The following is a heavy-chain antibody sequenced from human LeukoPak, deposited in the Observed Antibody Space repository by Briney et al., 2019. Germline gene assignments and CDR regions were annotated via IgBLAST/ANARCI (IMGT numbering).Heavy chain of an antibody. D-gene: IGHD3-9*01. Sequence: ASVKVSCKASGYTFTSYDINWVRQATGQGLEWMGWISAYNGNTNYAQKLQGRVTMTTDTSTSTAYMELRSLRSDDTAVYYCASTHYDILTGYVSWGQGTLVTVSS. CDR1: GYTFTSYD. J-gene: IGHJ5*02. CDR3: ASTHYDILTGYVS. V-gene: IGHV1-18*01. CDR2: ISAYNGNT.